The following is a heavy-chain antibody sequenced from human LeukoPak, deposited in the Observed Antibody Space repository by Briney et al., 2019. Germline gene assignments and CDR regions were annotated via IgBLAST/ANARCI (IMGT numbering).Heavy chain of an antibody. V-gene: IGHV3-48*01. CDR1: GFTFSSYS. CDR3: ARDHYGSGSYDY. D-gene: IGHD3-10*01. J-gene: IGHJ4*02. Sequence: GGSLRLSCAASGFTFSSYSMNWVRQAPGKGLEWVSHISSSSSTIYYADSVKGRFTISRDNAKNSLYLQMNSLRAEDTAVYYCARDHYGSGSYDYWGQGTLVTVSS. CDR2: ISSSSSTI.